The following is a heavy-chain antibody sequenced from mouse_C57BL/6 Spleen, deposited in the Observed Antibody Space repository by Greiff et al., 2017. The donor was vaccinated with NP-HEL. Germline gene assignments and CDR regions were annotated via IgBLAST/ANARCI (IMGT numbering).Heavy chain of an antibody. CDR3: ARDYYGKEDWFAY. J-gene: IGHJ3*01. CDR1: GYTFTSYW. Sequence: VKLQQPGAELVRPGTSVKLSCKASGYTFTSYWMHWVKQRPGQGLEWIGVIDPSDSYTNYNQKFKGKATLTVDTSSSTAYMQLSSLTSEDSAVYYCARDYYGKEDWFAYWGQGTLVTVSA. V-gene: IGHV1-59*01. D-gene: IGHD1-1*01. CDR2: IDPSDSYT.